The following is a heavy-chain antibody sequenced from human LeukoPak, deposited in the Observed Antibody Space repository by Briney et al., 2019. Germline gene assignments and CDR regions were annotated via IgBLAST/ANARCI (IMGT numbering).Heavy chain of an antibody. D-gene: IGHD5-12*01. Sequence: AGGSLXLSCAASGFTVSNNYMSWVRQAPGKGLEWVSLIYSGGNTYYADSVKGRFTISRDNSKNTLYLQMNSLRADDTAVYYCASRDVTIVATNHYYMDVWGKGTTVTVSS. CDR1: GFTVSNNY. V-gene: IGHV3-53*01. J-gene: IGHJ6*03. CDR2: IYSGGNT. CDR3: ASRDVTIVATNHYYMDV.